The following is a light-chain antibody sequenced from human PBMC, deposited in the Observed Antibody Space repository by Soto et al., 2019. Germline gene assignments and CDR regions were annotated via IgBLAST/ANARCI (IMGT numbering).Light chain of an antibody. CDR2: DVS. Sequence: QAVVTQPASVSGSPGQSIAISCTGTSSDVGGYNYVSWYQQHPGKAPKLMIFDVSNRPSGVSDRFSGSKSGNTASLTISGLQAEDDADYYCSSYTSSSTRVFGTGTKLTVL. J-gene: IGLJ1*01. CDR3: SSYTSSSTRV. V-gene: IGLV2-14*01. CDR1: SSDVGGYNY.